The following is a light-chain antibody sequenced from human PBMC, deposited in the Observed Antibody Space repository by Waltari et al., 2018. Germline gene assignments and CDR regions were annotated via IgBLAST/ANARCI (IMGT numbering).Light chain of an antibody. CDR2: HAS. CDR1: PSIGFN. CDR3: QQYNRWPPGT. Sequence: ETVVTQSPATLSVSPGESATLSCRTSPSIGFNLAWYQQKPGKAPRLLIYHASTRATGIPARFSGSGSETEFTLTISGLQSEDFAVYYCQQYNRWPPGTFGQGTKVEI. J-gene: IGKJ1*01. V-gene: IGKV3-15*01.